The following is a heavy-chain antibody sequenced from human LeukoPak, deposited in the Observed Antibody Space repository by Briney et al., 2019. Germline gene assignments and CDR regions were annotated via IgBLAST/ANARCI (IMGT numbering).Heavy chain of an antibody. CDR3: ARDRGARYYDY. CDR2: IKSKTDGGTT. J-gene: IGHJ4*02. CDR1: GFTFSNAW. Sequence: GGSLRLSCAASGFTFSNAWMTWVRQAPGKGLEWVGRIKSKTDGGTTDYAAPVKGRFTISRDDSKNTLYLQMNSLRDEDTAVYYCARDRGARYYDYWGQGTQVSVSS. D-gene: IGHD3-10*01. V-gene: IGHV3-15*01.